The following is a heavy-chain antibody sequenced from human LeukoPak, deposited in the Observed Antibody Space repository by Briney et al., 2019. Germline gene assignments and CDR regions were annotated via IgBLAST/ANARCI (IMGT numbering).Heavy chain of an antibody. D-gene: IGHD5-18*01. Sequence: GGSLRLSCAPSGFTFCSYSMNWVPQAPGKGLEWVSSISSSSSYIYYADSVKGRFTISRDNAKNSLYLQMNSLRAEDTAVYYCARDRGYSYEFDYWGQGTLVTVSS. CDR1: GFTFCSYS. V-gene: IGHV3-21*01. CDR2: ISSSSSYI. J-gene: IGHJ4*02. CDR3: ARDRGYSYEFDY.